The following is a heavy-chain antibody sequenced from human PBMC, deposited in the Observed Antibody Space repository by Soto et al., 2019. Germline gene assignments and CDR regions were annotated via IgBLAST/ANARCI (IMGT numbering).Heavy chain of an antibody. CDR2: IWYDGSNK. Sequence: QVQLVESGGGVVQPGRSLRLSCAASGFTFSSYGMHWVRQAPGKGLEWVAVIWYDGSNKYYADSVKGRFTISRDNSKNPLYLQMNSLRAEDTAVYYCARPSRYYYYGMDVWGQGTTVTVSS. J-gene: IGHJ6*02. CDR3: ARPSRYYYYGMDV. V-gene: IGHV3-33*01. CDR1: GFTFSSYG.